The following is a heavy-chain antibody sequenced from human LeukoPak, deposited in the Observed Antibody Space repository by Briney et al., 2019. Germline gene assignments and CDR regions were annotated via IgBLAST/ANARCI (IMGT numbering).Heavy chain of an antibody. V-gene: IGHV3-7*01. CDR3: TKDRQGPNQYHMDV. Sequence: PGGSLRLSCAASEFTFSSLWISWVCQAPGRGPEWVANINQDGGTTYYVASVKGRFTISRDNAKNSLSLQRSSLRAGDTAVYYCTKDRQGPNQYHMDVWGKGTTVTVSS. CDR1: EFTFSSLW. CDR2: INQDGGTT. J-gene: IGHJ6*03.